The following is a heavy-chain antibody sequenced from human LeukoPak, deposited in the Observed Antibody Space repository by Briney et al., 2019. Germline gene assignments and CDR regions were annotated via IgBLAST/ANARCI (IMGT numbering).Heavy chain of an antibody. Sequence: QPGGSLRLSCTASGFTFGDYAMSWFRQAPGKGLEWVGFIRSKAYGGTTEYAASVKGRFTISRDDSKSIAYLQMNSLKTEDTAVYYCTRLEDSSGSDYWGQGTLVTVSS. J-gene: IGHJ4*02. D-gene: IGHD3-22*01. CDR3: TRLEDSSGSDY. CDR1: GFTFGDYA. V-gene: IGHV3-49*03. CDR2: IRSKAYGGTT.